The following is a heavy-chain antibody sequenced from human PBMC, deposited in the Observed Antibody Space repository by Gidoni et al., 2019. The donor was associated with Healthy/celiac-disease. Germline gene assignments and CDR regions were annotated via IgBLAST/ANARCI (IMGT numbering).Heavy chain of an antibody. Sequence: QVQLQESGPGRVKPSQTLSLTCTVAGGSISSGGYYWSWIRQHPGKGLEWIGYIYYSGSTYYNPSLKSRVTISVDTSQNQFSLKLSSVTAADTAVYYCARGLRYFDWLGDRIWFDPWGQGTLVTVSS. V-gene: IGHV4-31*03. CDR1: GGSISSGGYY. J-gene: IGHJ5*02. CDR3: ARGLRYFDWLGDRIWFDP. CDR2: IYYSGST. D-gene: IGHD3-9*01.